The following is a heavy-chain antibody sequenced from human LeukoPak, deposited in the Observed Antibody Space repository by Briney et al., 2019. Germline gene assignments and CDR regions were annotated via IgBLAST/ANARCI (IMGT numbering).Heavy chain of an antibody. V-gene: IGHV4-59*01. CDR2: IYYSGST. J-gene: IGHJ4*02. CDR1: GGSISSYY. D-gene: IGHD2-15*01. Sequence: PSETLSLTCTVSGGSISSYYWSWIRQPPGKGLEWIGYIYYSGSTNYNPSLKSRVTISVDTSKNQFSLKLSSVTAADTAVYYCARDAVGYCSGGSCYSDWGQGTLVTVSS. CDR3: ARDAVGYCSGGSCYSD.